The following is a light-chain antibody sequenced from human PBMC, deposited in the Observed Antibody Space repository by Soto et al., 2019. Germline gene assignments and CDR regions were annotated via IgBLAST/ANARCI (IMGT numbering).Light chain of an antibody. CDR2: DAS. CDR3: QQYNSFCT. V-gene: IGKV1-5*01. Sequence: DIQMTQSPSTLSASVGDRVTITCRASQSISSWLAWYQQKPGKAPKLLIYDASYLERGVPSRFSGSGSGTEFTLTISSLQPDDLASYYCQQYNSFCTFRQGTNVEI. J-gene: IGKJ1*01. CDR1: QSISSW.